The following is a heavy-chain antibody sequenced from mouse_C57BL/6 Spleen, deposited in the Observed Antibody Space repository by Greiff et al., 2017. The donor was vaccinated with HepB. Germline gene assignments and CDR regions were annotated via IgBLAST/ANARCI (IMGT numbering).Heavy chain of an antibody. Sequence: VQLQQPGAELVMPGASVKLSCKASGYTFTSYWMHWVKQRPGQGLEWIGEIDPSDSYTNYNQKFKGKSTLTVDKSSSTAYMQLSSLTSEDSAVYYCARKGLRRESAMDYWGQGTSVTVSS. CDR1: GYTFTSYW. J-gene: IGHJ4*01. D-gene: IGHD2-4*01. CDR2: IDPSDSYT. CDR3: ARKGLRRESAMDY. V-gene: IGHV1-69*01.